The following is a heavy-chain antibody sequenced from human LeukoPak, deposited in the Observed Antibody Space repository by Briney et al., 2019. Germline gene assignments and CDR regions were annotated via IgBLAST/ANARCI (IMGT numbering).Heavy chain of an antibody. Sequence: SETLILTCTASGGAISSYSWNWIRQTPGKALTCIWYIYYSGSTNYNPSLKSRVTISVDTSKKQFSLKLTSLTAADTAVYYCARVLQGDYGTSYGMDVWGQGTTVTVSS. J-gene: IGHJ6*02. CDR1: GGAISSYS. D-gene: IGHD4-17*01. V-gene: IGHV4-59*01. CDR3: ARVLQGDYGTSYGMDV. CDR2: IYYSGST.